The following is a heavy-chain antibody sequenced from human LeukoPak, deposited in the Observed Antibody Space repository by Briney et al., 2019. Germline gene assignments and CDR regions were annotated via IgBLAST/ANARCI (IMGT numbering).Heavy chain of an antibody. CDR1: GFTFSRYS. CDR3: ARDWGSWDFDF. V-gene: IGHV3-21*01. CDR2: ISHIGSYI. J-gene: IGHJ4*02. D-gene: IGHD6-13*01. Sequence: GGSLRLSCAASGFTFSRYSMNWVRQAPGKGLEWVSSISHIGSYIYYSDSVKGRFTISRDNAKNSLYLQMNSLRAEDTAVYFCARDWGSWDFDFWGQGTLVTVSS.